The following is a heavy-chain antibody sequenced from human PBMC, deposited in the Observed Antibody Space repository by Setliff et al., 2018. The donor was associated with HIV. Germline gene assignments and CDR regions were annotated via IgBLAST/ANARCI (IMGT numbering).Heavy chain of an antibody. Sequence: GASVKVSCKASGYTFTNYNIHWVRQAPGQGLEWVGMVNPSGGSTAYAQKFQGRVTIIRDTSTSTVYMDLSSLRSEDTAVYYCARGWEGGMDYWGQGTLVTVSS. CDR3: ARGWEGGMDY. D-gene: IGHD1-26*01. J-gene: IGHJ4*02. CDR1: GYTFTNYN. CDR2: VNPSGGST. V-gene: IGHV1-46*01.